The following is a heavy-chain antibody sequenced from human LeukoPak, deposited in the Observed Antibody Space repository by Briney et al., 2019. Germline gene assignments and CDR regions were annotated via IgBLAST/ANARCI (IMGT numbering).Heavy chain of an antibody. D-gene: IGHD6-6*01. CDR2: TYYKYKWYN. Sequence: SQTLSLTCALSGDSLSSNSAAWDWVRQSPSRGLEWLGRTYYKYKWYNDYAVSVKSRITINPDTSKNQFSLQLNSVTPEDAAVHYCARAKSIAYYYYYMDVWGKGTTVTVSS. V-gene: IGHV6-1*01. J-gene: IGHJ6*03. CDR1: GDSLSSNSAA. CDR3: ARAKSIAYYYYYMDV.